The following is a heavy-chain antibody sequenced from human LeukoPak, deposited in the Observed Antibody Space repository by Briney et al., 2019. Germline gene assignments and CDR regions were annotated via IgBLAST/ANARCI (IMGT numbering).Heavy chain of an antibody. J-gene: IGHJ4*02. D-gene: IGHD4-17*01. V-gene: IGHV3-53*01. CDR1: GFTVSSNY. Sequence: GGSLRLSCAASGFTVSSNYMSWVRQAPGKGLEWASVIYSGGSTYYADSVKGRFTISRDNSKNTLYLQMNSLRAEDTAVYYCARGPYGDYFDYWGRGTLVTVSS. CDR2: IYSGGST. CDR3: ARGPYGDYFDY.